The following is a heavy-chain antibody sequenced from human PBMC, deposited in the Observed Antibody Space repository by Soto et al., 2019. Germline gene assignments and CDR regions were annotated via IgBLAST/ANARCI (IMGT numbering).Heavy chain of an antibody. CDR1: GYTFTTYG. CDR2: ISAYNGNT. Sequence: QVQLVQSGAEVKKPGASVKVSCKASGYTFTTYGINWVRQAPGQGLEWMGWISAYNGNTNYAQKLPGRVTMTTDTSTSTAYMELRSLRSDDTAVYYCARDRGQWLSKGEFDPWGQGTLVTVSS. V-gene: IGHV1-18*01. J-gene: IGHJ5*02. CDR3: ARDRGQWLSKGEFDP. D-gene: IGHD6-19*01.